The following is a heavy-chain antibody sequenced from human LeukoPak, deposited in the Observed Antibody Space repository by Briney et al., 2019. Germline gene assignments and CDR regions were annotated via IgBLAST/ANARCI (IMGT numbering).Heavy chain of an antibody. D-gene: IGHD6-19*01. CDR1: GFTFSSNA. CDR2: ISSDGIYT. Sequence: GGSLRLSYSASGFTFSSNAMHWVRQAPGKGLEHVSSISSDGIYTYYADSVKGRFIISRDNSKNTLYVQMSSLRVEDTAVYYCVKGSTYSSGSLDYWGQGTLVTVSS. J-gene: IGHJ4*02. V-gene: IGHV3-64*05. CDR3: VKGSTYSSGSLDY.